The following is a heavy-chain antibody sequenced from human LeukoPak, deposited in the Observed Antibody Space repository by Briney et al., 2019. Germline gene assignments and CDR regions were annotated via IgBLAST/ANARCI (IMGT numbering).Heavy chain of an antibody. CDR3: ARGQTLRQARYWFDP. J-gene: IGHJ5*02. CDR1: GYTFTSYD. V-gene: IGHV1-8*01. Sequence: GASVRVSCKASGYTFTSYDINWVRQATGQGLEWMGWMNPNSGNTGYAQKFQGRVTMTRNTSISTAYMELSSLRSEDTAVYYCARGQTLRQARYWFDPWGQGTLVTVSS. CDR2: MNPNSGNT.